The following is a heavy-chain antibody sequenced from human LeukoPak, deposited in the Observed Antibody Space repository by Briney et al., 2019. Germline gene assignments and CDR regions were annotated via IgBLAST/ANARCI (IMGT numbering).Heavy chain of an antibody. J-gene: IGHJ4*02. Sequence: PGGSLRLSCAASGFTFSSHAMVWVRQAPGKGLEWVSFISHDGSESFHTESVKGRFTISRDNFKNTVDLQVSGLKEEDTAVYYCARDWGQRGVGATLANWGTGTLVIVS. CDR3: ARDWGQRGVGATLAN. V-gene: IGHV3-30-3*01. D-gene: IGHD1-26*01. CDR1: GFTFSSHA. CDR2: ISHDGSES.